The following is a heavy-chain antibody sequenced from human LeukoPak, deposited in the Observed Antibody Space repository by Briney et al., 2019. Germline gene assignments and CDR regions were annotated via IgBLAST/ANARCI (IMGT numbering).Heavy chain of an antibody. Sequence: PSETLSLTCTVSGGSISSYYWSWIRQPPGKGLESIGYIYNSGSTDYTDYNPSLKSRVTISVDSSKNQFSLRLSSVTAADAAVYYCTRSGYGYHLDFGGQGTLVTVSS. V-gene: IGHV4-59*01. CDR1: GGSISSYY. D-gene: IGHD5-12*01. CDR3: TRSGYGYHLDF. J-gene: IGHJ4*02. CDR2: IYNSGSTDYT.